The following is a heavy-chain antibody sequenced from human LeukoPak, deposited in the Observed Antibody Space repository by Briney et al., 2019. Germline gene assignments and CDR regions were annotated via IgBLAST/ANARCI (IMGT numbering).Heavy chain of an antibody. V-gene: IGHV3-23*01. J-gene: IGHJ4*02. D-gene: IGHD3-22*01. Sequence: PGGSLRLSCAVSGFTFSGYAMSWVRQAPGKGLEWVSLVTANADTTYYIDSVRGRFTISRDNSQKTVYLQMNSLRGDDTAVYYCAKSAYYDDSGYYVDYWGQGTLVTVSS. CDR3: AKSAYYDDSGYYVDY. CDR2: VTANADTT. CDR1: GFTFSGYA.